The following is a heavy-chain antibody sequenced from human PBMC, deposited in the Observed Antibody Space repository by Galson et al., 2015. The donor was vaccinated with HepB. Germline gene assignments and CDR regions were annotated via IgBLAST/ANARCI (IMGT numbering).Heavy chain of an antibody. D-gene: IGHD1-26*01. V-gene: IGHV1-69*13. Sequence: SVKVSCKASGGTFSSYGISWVRQAPGQGLEWMGGIIPIFNTTYHAQKFQGRVTITADESTNTAYMELSSLRSEDTAVHYCASAPRGVTTFNEKWFDPWGQGTLVTVSS. J-gene: IGHJ5*02. CDR3: ASAPRGVTTFNEKWFDP. CDR1: GGTFSSYG. CDR2: IIPIFNTT.